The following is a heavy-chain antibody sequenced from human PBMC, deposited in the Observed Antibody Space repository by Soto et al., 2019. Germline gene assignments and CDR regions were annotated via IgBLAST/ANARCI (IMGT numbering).Heavy chain of an antibody. CDR3: APPWGGVTPGYYYYYYYWAV. Sequence: SETLSLTCTVSGGSISSYYWSWIRQPPGKGLEWIGYIYYSGSTNYNPSLKSRVTISVDTSKNQFSLKLSSVTAADTAVYYCAPPWGGVTPGYYYYYYYWAVGAKGTTVPVSS. D-gene: IGHD2-21*02. CDR2: IYYSGST. V-gene: IGHV4-59*01. J-gene: IGHJ6*03. CDR1: GGSISSYY.